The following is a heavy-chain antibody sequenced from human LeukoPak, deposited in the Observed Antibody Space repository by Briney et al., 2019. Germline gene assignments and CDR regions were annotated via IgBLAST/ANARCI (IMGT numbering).Heavy chain of an antibody. Sequence: GGSLRLSCAASGFIFSSYWMHWVRQAPGKGLVWVARINTDGSSTSYVDFVKGRFTISRDNAKNTLDLQMNSLRAADTAVYYCARDADGDLFDYWGQGTLVTVSS. J-gene: IGHJ4*02. CDR1: GFIFSSYW. CDR3: ARDADGDLFDY. D-gene: IGHD4-17*01. V-gene: IGHV3-74*01. CDR2: INTDGSST.